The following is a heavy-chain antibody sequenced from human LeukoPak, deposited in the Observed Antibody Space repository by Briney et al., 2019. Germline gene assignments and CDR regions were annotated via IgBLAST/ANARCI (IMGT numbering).Heavy chain of an antibody. J-gene: IGHJ5*02. CDR2: ITSGSGYI. D-gene: IGHD4-23*01. CDR1: GFTFSTYT. V-gene: IGHV3-21*01. Sequence: GGSLRLSCAASGFTFSTYTLNWVRQAPGKGLEWVSSITSGSGYIYYADSVKGRFTVSRDNAKNSLYLQMNSLRAEDTAVYYCARDSATVVIRSNWFDPWGQGTLVTVSS. CDR3: ARDSATVVIRSNWFDP.